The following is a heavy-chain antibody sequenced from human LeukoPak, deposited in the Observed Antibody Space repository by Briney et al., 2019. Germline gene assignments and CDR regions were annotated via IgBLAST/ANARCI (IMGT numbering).Heavy chain of an antibody. Sequence: SVKVSCKASGGTFSSYAISWVRQAPGQGLEWMGGIIPIFGTANYAQKFQGRVTITADESTSTAYMELSSLRSEDTAVYYCARNSGYCSSTSCYRNYYYYMDVWGKGTTVTVSS. J-gene: IGHJ6*03. CDR2: IIPIFGTA. V-gene: IGHV1-69*13. D-gene: IGHD2-2*01. CDR3: ARNSGYCSSTSCYRNYYYYMDV. CDR1: GGTFSSYA.